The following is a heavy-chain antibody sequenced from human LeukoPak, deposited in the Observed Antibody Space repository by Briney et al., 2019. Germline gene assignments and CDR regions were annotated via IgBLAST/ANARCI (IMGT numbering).Heavy chain of an antibody. CDR2: IWYDGSNK. CDR1: GFTFSSYG. V-gene: IGHV3-33*01. CDR3: ARDRSGSFFDY. J-gene: IGHJ4*02. Sequence: GGSLTLSCAASGFTFSSYGMHWVRQAPGKGLEWVAVIWYDGSNKHYADSVKGRFTISRDNSKNTLYLQMNSPRAEDTAVYYCARDRSGSFFDYWGQGTLVTVSS. D-gene: IGHD3-10*01.